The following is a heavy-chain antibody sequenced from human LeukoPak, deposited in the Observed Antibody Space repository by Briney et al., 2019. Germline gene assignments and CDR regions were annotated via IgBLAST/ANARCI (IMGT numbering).Heavy chain of an antibody. Sequence: SETLSLTCAVYGGSFSGYYWSWIRQPPGKGLEWIGEINHSGSTNYNPSLKSRVTISVDTSKNQFSLKLSSVTAADTAVYYCARARRYSYGLGLLVAFDIWGQGTMVTVSS. CDR2: INHSGST. V-gene: IGHV4-34*01. J-gene: IGHJ3*02. CDR1: GGSFSGYY. D-gene: IGHD5-18*01. CDR3: ARARRYSYGLGLLVAFDI.